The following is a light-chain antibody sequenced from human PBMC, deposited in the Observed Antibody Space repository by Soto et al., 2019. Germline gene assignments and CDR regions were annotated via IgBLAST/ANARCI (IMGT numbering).Light chain of an antibody. Sequence: EIVLTHSPGTLSLSPGERATLSCRASQSVSSSYLAWYQQKPGQAPRLLIYGASSRATGIPDRFSGSGSGTDFTLTISRLEPEDFAVYYYQQYGSSPTFGQGTKVEIK. J-gene: IGKJ1*01. V-gene: IGKV3-20*01. CDR2: GAS. CDR3: QQYGSSPT. CDR1: QSVSSSY.